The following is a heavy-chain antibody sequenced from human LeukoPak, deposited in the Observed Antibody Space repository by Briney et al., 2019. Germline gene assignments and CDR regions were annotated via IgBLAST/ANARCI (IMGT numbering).Heavy chain of an antibody. CDR1: RGSISGSIRSYY. J-gene: IGHJ4*02. CDR2: ISSSGST. CDR3: ARIPLGYSGAYYFDY. Sequence: SETLSLTCTVSRGSISGSIRSYYWSWLRQPPGKGLEWIGYISSSGSTNDNPSLRRRVTISVDTSKNQFFLNLSSVSAADTAVYYCARIPLGYSGAYYFDYWGQGTLVTVSP. D-gene: IGHD5-12*01. V-gene: IGHV4-4*09.